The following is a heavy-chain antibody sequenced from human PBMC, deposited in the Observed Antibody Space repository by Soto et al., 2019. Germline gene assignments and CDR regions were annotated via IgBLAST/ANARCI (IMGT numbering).Heavy chain of an antibody. D-gene: IGHD2-15*01. CDR2: INPDNGNT. CDR3: ARVIATGQVDP. J-gene: IGHJ5*02. V-gene: IGHV1-3*01. CDR1: GYTFTRYA. Sequence: QVQLVQSGAEVKKPGASVKISCKASGYTFTRYAMNWVRQAPGQRLEWMGWINPDNGNTKSSQKFQDRVIITRDTPASPASMDPSSFRSEDPAVYDSARVIATGQVDPLGQGTPVPASS.